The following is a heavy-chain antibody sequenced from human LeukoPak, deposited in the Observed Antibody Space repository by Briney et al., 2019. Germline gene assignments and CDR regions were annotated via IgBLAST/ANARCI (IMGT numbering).Heavy chain of an antibody. Sequence: GGSLRLSCAASGFSFTSYAMSWVRQAQGKGLEWVSAVSRSGGATYYADSVKGRFTISRDNSKNTLYLQMNSLRAEDTAVYYCARDLYGDLDFDIWGQGTMVTVSS. CDR3: ARDLYGDLDFDI. D-gene: IGHD4-17*01. J-gene: IGHJ3*02. CDR1: GFSFTSYA. CDR2: VSRSGGAT. V-gene: IGHV3-23*01.